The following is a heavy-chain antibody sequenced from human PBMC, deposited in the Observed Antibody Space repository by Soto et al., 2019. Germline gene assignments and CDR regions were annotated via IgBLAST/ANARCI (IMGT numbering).Heavy chain of an antibody. J-gene: IGHJ5*02. CDR2: ISDSGGSP. CDR3: ARYALGLSPWWYNWFDR. D-gene: IGHD2-8*02. CDR1: GFTFSSYA. V-gene: IGHV3-23*01. Sequence: VQLLESGGGLVQPGGSLRLSCAASGFTFSSYAMNWVRQTPGEGLEWVSGISDSGGSPYHADSVKGRFTISRDNSKNTLYLQMDSLRAEDTGVYYCARYALGLSPWWYNWFDRWGQGTLVSVSS.